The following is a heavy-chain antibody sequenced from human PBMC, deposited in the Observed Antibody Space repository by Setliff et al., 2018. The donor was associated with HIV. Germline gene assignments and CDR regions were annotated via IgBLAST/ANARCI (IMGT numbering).Heavy chain of an antibody. V-gene: IGHV4-34*01. CDR2: INHNGGT. J-gene: IGHJ5*02. CDR3: ASRIYYYDESRVLREEGFVP. D-gene: IGHD3-22*01. CDR1: GGSFTSYY. Sequence: SETLSLTCAVYGGSFTSYYWTWIRQAPGKDLEWIGEINHNGGTNYNPSLKSRVTISVDRSKNQFSLKLTSVTAADTAMYYCASRIYYYDESRVLREEGFVPWGQGTLVTVSS.